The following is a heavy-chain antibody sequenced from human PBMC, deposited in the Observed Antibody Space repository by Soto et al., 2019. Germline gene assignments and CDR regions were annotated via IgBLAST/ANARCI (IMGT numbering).Heavy chain of an antibody. V-gene: IGHV3-7*01. CDR3: ARDFGVADFWSGYRPNWFDS. CDR1: GFKFDSHW. Sequence: GSLRLSCVASGFKFDSHWMTWVRQAPGKGLEWVASIKQDGGLKYYVDAVQGRFTIARDNAKRSLYLQMDVLRDGDTALYYCARDFGVADFWSGYRPNWFDSWGQGTLVTVSS. J-gene: IGHJ5*01. D-gene: IGHD3-3*01. CDR2: IKQDGGLK.